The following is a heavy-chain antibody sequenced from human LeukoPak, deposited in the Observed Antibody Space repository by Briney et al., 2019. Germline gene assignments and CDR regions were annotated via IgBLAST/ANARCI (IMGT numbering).Heavy chain of an antibody. CDR3: ARLGHCTITSCPFYYYYFYMDV. D-gene: IGHD2-2*01. J-gene: IGHJ6*03. CDR2: INYSGST. Sequence: SETLSLTCAVSGGSISTSSYYWGWIRQPPGKGLEWIGSINYSGSTYYNPSLKSRVTISVDTSKNQFSLKLSSVTAADTAVYYCARLGHCTITSCPFYYYYFYMDVWGKGTTVTVSS. V-gene: IGHV4-39*01. CDR1: GGSISTSSYY.